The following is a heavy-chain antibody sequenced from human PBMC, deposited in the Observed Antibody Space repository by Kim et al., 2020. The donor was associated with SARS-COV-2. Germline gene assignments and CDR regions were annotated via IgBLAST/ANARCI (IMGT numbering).Heavy chain of an antibody. CDR2: IYYSGST. V-gene: IGHV4-39*01. CDR1: GGSISSSSYY. D-gene: IGHD3-16*02. J-gene: IGHJ4*02. Sequence: ETLSLTCTVSGGSISSSSYYWGWIRQPPGKGLEWIGSIYYSGSTYYNPSLKSRVTISVDTSKNQFSLKLSSVTAADTAVYYCARLYRMKPVGNNYFDYWGQGTLVTVSS. CDR3: ARLYRMKPVGNNYFDY.